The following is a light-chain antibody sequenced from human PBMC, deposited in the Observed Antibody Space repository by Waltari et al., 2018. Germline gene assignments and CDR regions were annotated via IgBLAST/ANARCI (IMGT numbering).Light chain of an antibody. CDR3: CSYAGNYIWV. Sequence: QSALTQPASVSGSPGQSVTISCTGASSDIGIYDIVSWYQQHPGNAPKLIICDVSKRPSGVSDRFSGSKSGDTASLTISGPQFEDEADYYCCSYAGNYIWVFGGGTRLTVL. V-gene: IGLV2-23*02. CDR2: DVS. J-gene: IGLJ3*02. CDR1: SSDIGIYDI.